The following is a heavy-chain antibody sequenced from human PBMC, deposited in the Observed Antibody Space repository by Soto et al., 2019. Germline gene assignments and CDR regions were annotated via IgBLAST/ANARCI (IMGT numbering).Heavy chain of an antibody. CDR3: AKDGPYSYDFGYYFAH. CDR1: GYTFTSYA. CDR2: INAGNGNT. D-gene: IGHD3-3*01. V-gene: IGHV1-3*01. J-gene: IGHJ4*02. Sequence: ASVKVSCKASGYTFTSYAMHLVRQAPGQRLEWMGWINAGNGNTKYSQKFQGRVTITRDTSASTAYMELSSLRSEDTAVYYCAKDGPYSYDFGYYFAHWGQGTPVTVSS.